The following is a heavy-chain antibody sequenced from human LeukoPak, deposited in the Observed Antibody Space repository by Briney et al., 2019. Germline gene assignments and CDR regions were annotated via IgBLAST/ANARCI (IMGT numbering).Heavy chain of an antibody. CDR3: ARSNPDGGFSYGTYYAWFDP. CDR2: IIPIFGTA. Sequence: SVKVSCKASGGTFSSYAISWVRQAPGQGLELMGGIIPIFGTANYAQKFQGRVTITADESTSTAYMELSSLRSEDTAVYYCARSNPDGGFSYGTYYAWFDPWGQGTLVTVSS. CDR1: GGTFSSYA. J-gene: IGHJ5*02. D-gene: IGHD5-18*01. V-gene: IGHV1-69*01.